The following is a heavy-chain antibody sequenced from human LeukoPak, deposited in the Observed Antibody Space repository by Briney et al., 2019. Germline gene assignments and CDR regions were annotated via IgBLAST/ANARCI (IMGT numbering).Heavy chain of an antibody. CDR1: GFTFSSYA. V-gene: IGHV3-30-3*01. Sequence: PGGSLRLSCAASGFTFSSYAMHWVRQAPGKGLEWVAVISYDGSNKYYADSVKGRFTISRDNSRNTLYLQMNSLRAEDTAVYYCARDSNWNYRGLDYWGQGTLVTVSS. CDR3: ARDSNWNYRGLDY. J-gene: IGHJ4*02. CDR2: ISYDGSNK. D-gene: IGHD1-7*01.